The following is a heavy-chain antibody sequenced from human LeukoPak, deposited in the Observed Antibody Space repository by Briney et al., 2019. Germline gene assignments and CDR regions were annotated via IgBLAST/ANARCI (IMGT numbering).Heavy chain of an antibody. CDR3: ARDSSRGDFEQ. CDR1: GFMFSNYW. D-gene: IGHD3-16*01. Sequence: GRSLTLSCAASGFMFSNYWMSWVRQVPGKGLEWVANINLDGIKRYYVDSVKGRFTISRDNAKKSLYLQMKSLRAEDTAVYFCARDSSRGDFEQWGQGTLVTVSS. J-gene: IGHJ4*02. V-gene: IGHV3-7*01. CDR2: INLDGIKR.